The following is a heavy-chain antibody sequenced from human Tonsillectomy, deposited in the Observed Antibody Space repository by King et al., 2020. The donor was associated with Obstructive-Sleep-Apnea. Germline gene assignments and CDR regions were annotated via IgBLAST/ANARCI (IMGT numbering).Heavy chain of an antibody. V-gene: IGHV1-69*17. D-gene: IGHD1-20*01. CDR1: EGTFSNYV. Sequence: QEQLVQSGAEVRKPGSSVRVSCEASEGTFSNYVISWVRQAPGQGLEWMGGIIPIINMANYAQKFQGRVTITADKSTGTAYMELSSLRSEDTALYYCAFLTGTSGGAGVNQEYWGQGTLVTVSS. J-gene: IGHJ4*02. CDR2: IIPIINMA. CDR3: AFLTGTSGGAGVNQEY.